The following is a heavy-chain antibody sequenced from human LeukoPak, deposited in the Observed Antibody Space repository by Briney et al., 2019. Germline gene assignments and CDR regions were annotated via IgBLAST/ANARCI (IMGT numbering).Heavy chain of an antibody. CDR2: INPNSGGT. V-gene: IGHV1-2*02. CDR1: GYTFTAIY. D-gene: IGHD7-27*01. CDR3: ARGPATGDFDY. Sequence: GASVKVSFKAPGYTFTAIYIHWVRQTPGQGLEWMGWINPNSGGTNFAQKFQGRVTMTRDTSISTAYMELSRLGSDDTAVYYCARGPATGDFDYWGQGTLVTVSS. J-gene: IGHJ4*02.